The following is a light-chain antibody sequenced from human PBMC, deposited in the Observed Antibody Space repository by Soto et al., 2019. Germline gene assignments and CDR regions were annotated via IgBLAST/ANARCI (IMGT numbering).Light chain of an antibody. CDR1: SSDIGTYNY. CDR3: SSYSTSSTPHYV. Sequence: QSVLTQPASVSGSPGQSITISCTGASSDIGTYNYVSWYQQHPGKAPKLLLYEVSNRPSGVSTRFSGSKSGNTASLTISGLHGEDEADYYCSSYSTSSTPHYVFGTGTKLTVL. V-gene: IGLV2-14*01. CDR2: EVS. J-gene: IGLJ1*01.